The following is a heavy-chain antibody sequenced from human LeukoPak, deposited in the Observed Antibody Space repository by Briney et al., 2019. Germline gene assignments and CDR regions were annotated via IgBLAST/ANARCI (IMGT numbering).Heavy chain of an antibody. V-gene: IGHV1-18*01. Sequence: ASVKVSCKASGHTLTSYDISWVRQAPGQGLEWMGWISAYNGNTNYAQKLQGRVTMTTDTSTSTAYMELRSLRSDDTAVYYCARDQREQPETFDYWGQGTLVTVSS. J-gene: IGHJ4*02. CDR1: GHTLTSYD. D-gene: IGHD1-26*01. CDR2: ISAYNGNT. CDR3: ARDQREQPETFDY.